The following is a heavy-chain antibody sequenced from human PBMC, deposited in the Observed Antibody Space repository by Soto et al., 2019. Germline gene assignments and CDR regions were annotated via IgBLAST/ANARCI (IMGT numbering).Heavy chain of an antibody. CDR2: IYSSGST. J-gene: IGHJ3*01. Sequence: EVQLVESGGGLIQPGGSLRLSCVASGFTFSSNDMNWVRQAPGKGLEWVSLIYSSGSTSYADSVKGRFTISRDNSKNTLYLQMSSLRAEDTDVYYCATRPLLPGAPWGQGTMVTVSS. V-gene: IGHV3-53*01. D-gene: IGHD3-22*01. CDR1: GFTFSSND. CDR3: ATRPLLPGAP.